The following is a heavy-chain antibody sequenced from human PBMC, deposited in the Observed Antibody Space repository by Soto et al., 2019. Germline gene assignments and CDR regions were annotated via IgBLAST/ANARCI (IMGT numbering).Heavy chain of an antibody. CDR2: ISGSGGST. D-gene: IGHD3-22*01. J-gene: IGHJ3*02. Sequence: GGSLRHSCTASGFPFSSYAMSWVRQAPGKGLEWVSAISGSGGSTYYADSVKGRFTISRDNSKNTLYLQMNSLRAEDTAVYYCAKTDYYDSSVAAFDIWGQGTMVTVSS. V-gene: IGHV3-23*01. CDR1: GFPFSSYA. CDR3: AKTDYYDSSVAAFDI.